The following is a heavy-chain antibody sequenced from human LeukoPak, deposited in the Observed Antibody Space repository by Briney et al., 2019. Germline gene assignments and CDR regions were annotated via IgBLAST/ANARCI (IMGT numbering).Heavy chain of an antibody. Sequence: PGGSLRLSCAASGFTFSSYAMSWVRQAPGKGLEWVSAISGSGGSTYYADSVKGRFTISRDNSKNTLYLQMNSLRAEDTAVYYCAKHIVVVVAATLDYWGQGTLVTVSS. V-gene: IGHV3-23*01. CDR1: GFTFSSYA. CDR2: ISGSGGST. CDR3: AKHIVVVVAATLDY. D-gene: IGHD2-15*01. J-gene: IGHJ4*02.